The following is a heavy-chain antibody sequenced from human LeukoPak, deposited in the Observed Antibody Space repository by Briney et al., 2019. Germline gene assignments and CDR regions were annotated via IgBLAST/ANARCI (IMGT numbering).Heavy chain of an antibody. CDR1: GFTFSSCA. D-gene: IGHD1-26*01. CDR3: AKDQSRVGASDPFDS. J-gene: IGHJ4*02. Sequence: PGGSLRLSCAASGFTFSSCAMTWVRQAPGKGVEWVSSISGSGATTYYADTVKGRFTLSRDNSNNTVYLQMNSLRAEDTAVYYCAKDQSRVGASDPFDSWGQGMQVGVSS. CDR2: ISGSGATT. V-gene: IGHV3-23*01.